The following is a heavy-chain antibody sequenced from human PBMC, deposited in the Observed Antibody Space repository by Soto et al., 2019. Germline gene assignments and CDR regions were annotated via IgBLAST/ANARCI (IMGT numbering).Heavy chain of an antibody. CDR3: ARDTNSSGWPRIVNLPRGRKPKYYFDY. J-gene: IGHJ4*02. Sequence: PGGSLRLSCAASGFTFSSYGMHWVRQAPGKGLEWVAVIWYDGSNKYYADSVKGRFTISRDNSKNTLYLQMNSLRAEDTAVYYCARDTNSSGWPRIVNLPRGRKPKYYFDYWGQGTLVTVSS. D-gene: IGHD6-25*01. CDR1: GFTFSSYG. CDR2: IWYDGSNK. V-gene: IGHV3-33*01.